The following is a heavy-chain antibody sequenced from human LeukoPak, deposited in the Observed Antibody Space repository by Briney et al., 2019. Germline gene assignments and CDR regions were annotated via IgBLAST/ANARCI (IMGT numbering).Heavy chain of an antibody. CDR3: ARDPHIAAAGTIFDY. Sequence: GGSLRLSCVVSGFTFSSCSMNWVRQAPGKGLEWVSYISSSTTRYYADSVKGRFTISRDNAKNSLYLQMNSLRDEDSAVYYCARDPHIAAAGTIFDYWGQGTLVTVSS. J-gene: IGHJ4*02. CDR2: ISSSTTR. D-gene: IGHD6-13*01. CDR1: GFTFSSCS. V-gene: IGHV3-48*02.